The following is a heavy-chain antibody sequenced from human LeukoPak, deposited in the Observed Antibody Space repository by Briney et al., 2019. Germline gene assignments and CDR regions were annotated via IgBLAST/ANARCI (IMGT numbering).Heavy chain of an antibody. CDR3: ARLHSGYDSFDY. D-gene: IGHD5-12*01. J-gene: IGHJ4*02. V-gene: IGHV4-59*08. Sequence: SETLSLTCTVSGGSISNYYWTWLRQPPGKGLEWVGYIYYSGSTNYNPSLKSRVTISVDTSKSQFSLKLNSVTAAATAVYYCARLHSGYDSFDYWGQGTLVTVSS. CDR2: IYYSGST. CDR1: GGSISNYY.